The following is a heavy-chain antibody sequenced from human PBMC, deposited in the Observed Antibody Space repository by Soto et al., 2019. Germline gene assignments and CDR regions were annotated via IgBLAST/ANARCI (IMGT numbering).Heavy chain of an antibody. D-gene: IGHD3-3*01. J-gene: IGHJ3*02. V-gene: IGHV6-1*01. Sequence: TLSLTCAISGDSVSSNSAAWNWIRQSPSRGLEWLGRTYYRSKWYNDYAVSVKSRITINPDTSKNQFSLQLNSVTPEDTAVYYCARDGLGPYDFWSGYDAFDIWGQGTMVTVSS. CDR3: ARDGLGPYDFWSGYDAFDI. CDR2: TYYRSKWYN. CDR1: GDSVSSNSAA.